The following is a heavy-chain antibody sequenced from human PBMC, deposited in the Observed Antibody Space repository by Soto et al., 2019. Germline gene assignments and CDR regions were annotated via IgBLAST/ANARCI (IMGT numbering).Heavy chain of an antibody. CDR3: ARSRWVTTGGDY. D-gene: IGHD4-17*01. V-gene: IGHV1-46*01. CDR1: GYTFTSYY. CDR2: INPSGGST. Sequence: ASVKVSFKASGYTFTSYYMHWLRQAPGQGLEWMGIINPSGGSTSYAQKFQGRVTMTRDTSTSTVYMELSSLRSEDTAVYYCARSRWVTTGGDYWGQGTLVTVSS. J-gene: IGHJ4*02.